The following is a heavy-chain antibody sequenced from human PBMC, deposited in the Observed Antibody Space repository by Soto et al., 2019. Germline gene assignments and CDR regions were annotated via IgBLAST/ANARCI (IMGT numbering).Heavy chain of an antibody. CDR1: RFAFSQYW. V-gene: IGHV3-74*01. CDR3: ATLYRDDF. CDR2: INSDGSST. D-gene: IGHD5-12*01. J-gene: IGHJ4*02. Sequence: VLLVESGGGLVQPGGSLRLSCAASRFAFSQYWMHWVRQVPGKGLVCVSRINSDGSSTSYADTVRGRFSVSRDNAKNTLFLQMNNLRAQDTAIYYCATLYRDDFWGQGTLVTVSS.